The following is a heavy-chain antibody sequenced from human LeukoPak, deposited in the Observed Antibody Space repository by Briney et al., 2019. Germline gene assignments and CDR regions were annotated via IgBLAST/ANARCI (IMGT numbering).Heavy chain of an antibody. Sequence: ASVKVSCKVSGYTLTELSMHWVRQAPGKGLEWMGGFDPEDGKTIYAQKFQGRVTMTEDTSTDTAYMELSSLRSEDTAVYYCATPPPKLKHYGDYYWYFDLWGRGTLVTVSS. CDR1: GYTLTELS. CDR3: ATPPPKLKHYGDYYWYFDL. V-gene: IGHV1-24*01. CDR2: FDPEDGKT. D-gene: IGHD4-17*01. J-gene: IGHJ2*01.